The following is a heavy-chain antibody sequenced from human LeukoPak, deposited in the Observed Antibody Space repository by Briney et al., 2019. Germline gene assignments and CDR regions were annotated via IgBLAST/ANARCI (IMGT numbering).Heavy chain of an antibody. D-gene: IGHD3-3*01. CDR2: IYHSGST. CDR3: AREIFGVIYSPADY. CDR1: GYSISSGYF. J-gene: IGHJ4*02. V-gene: IGHV4-38-2*02. Sequence: SETLSLTCAVSGYSISSGYFWGWIRQPPGKGLEWIGSIYHSGSTYYNPSLKSRVTISVDTSKNQLSLKLTPVTAADTAVYYCAREIFGVIYSPADYWGQGTLVTVSS.